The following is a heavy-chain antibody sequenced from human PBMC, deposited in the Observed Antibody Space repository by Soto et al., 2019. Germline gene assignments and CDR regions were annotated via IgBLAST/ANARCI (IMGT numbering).Heavy chain of an antibody. CDR2: INPNSGGT. D-gene: IGHD3-3*01. CDR3: ARGGLNFWSGYTVNWFDP. CDR1: GYTFTGYY. J-gene: IGHJ5*02. V-gene: IGHV1-2*02. Sequence: ASVKVSCKASGYTFTGYYMHWVRQAPGQGLEWMGWINPNSGGTNYAQKFQGRVTMTRDTSISTAYMELSSLRSEDTAVYYCARGGLNFWSGYTVNWFDPWGQGTLVAVSS.